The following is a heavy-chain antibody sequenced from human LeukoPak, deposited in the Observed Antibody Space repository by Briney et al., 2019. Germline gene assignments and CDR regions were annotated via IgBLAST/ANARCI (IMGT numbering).Heavy chain of an antibody. Sequence: SETLSLTCTVSGGSISSHYWSWIRQPPGKGLEWIGYIHYTGTTNYNPSLKSRVTISVDKSKNQFSLKLSSVTAADTAVYYCARGTRGSSWYTGSAFDIWGQGTMVTVSS. V-gene: IGHV4-59*11. CDR3: ARGTRGSSWYTGSAFDI. CDR2: IHYTGTT. CDR1: GGSISSHY. J-gene: IGHJ3*02. D-gene: IGHD6-13*01.